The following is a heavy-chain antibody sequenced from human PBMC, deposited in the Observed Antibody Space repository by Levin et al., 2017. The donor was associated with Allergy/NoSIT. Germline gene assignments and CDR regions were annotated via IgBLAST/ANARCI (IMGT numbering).Heavy chain of an antibody. V-gene: IGHV4-34*01. D-gene: IGHD3-16*01. J-gene: IGHJ1*01. CDR1: GGSFSGYY. Sequence: PSETLSLTCAVSGGSFSGYYWSWLRQPPGKGLEWMGEIDQSGRTNYYSSSKSRVTIAKDTSKNQFSLRMNSVNDADTAVCYCAREKSAHVRAFQLWGQGALVIVSS. CDR2: IDQSGRT. CDR3: AREKSAHVRAFQL.